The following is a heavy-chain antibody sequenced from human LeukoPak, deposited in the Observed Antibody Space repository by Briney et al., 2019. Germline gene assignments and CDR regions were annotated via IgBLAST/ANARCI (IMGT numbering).Heavy chain of an antibody. Sequence: GGSLRLSCAASGFTFSSYGMHWVRQAPGKGLEWVAVIWYDGSNKYYADSVQGRFTISRDNSKSTLCLQMNSLRAEDTAVYYCAKQLGYCSDGSCYFPYWGQGTLVTVSS. CDR3: AKQLGYCSDGSCYFPY. CDR1: GFTFSSYG. J-gene: IGHJ4*02. CDR2: IWYDGSNK. V-gene: IGHV3-33*06. D-gene: IGHD2-15*01.